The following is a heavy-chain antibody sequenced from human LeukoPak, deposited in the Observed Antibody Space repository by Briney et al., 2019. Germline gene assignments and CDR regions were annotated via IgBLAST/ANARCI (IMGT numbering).Heavy chain of an antibody. Sequence: GASVKVSCKASGYTFTNYGINWVRQAPGQGLEWMGWISTYNGHTNYAQKLQGRVTMTTDTSTSTAYMELRSLRSDDTAVYYCAREPNPNKLLWFGESTPQYYFDYWGQGTLVTVSS. V-gene: IGHV1-18*01. D-gene: IGHD3-10*01. CDR2: ISTYNGHT. CDR3: AREPNPNKLLWFGESTPQYYFDY. J-gene: IGHJ4*02. CDR1: GYTFTNYG.